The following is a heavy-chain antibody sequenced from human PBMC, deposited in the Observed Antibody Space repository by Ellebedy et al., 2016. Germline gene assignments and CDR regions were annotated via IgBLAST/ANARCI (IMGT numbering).Heavy chain of an antibody. J-gene: IGHJ4*02. D-gene: IGHD6-19*01. CDR3: GAGGGWLSDY. CDR2: IKQDGSQK. CDR1: GFTFRNSW. Sequence: GGSLRLSCAGSGFTFRNSWMTWVRQAPGMGLAWVASIKQDGSQKDYVDSVKGRFTISRDNAKGSLYLQMTRLRVEDTAVYYCGAGGGWLSDYWGPGTLVTVSS. V-gene: IGHV3-7*01.